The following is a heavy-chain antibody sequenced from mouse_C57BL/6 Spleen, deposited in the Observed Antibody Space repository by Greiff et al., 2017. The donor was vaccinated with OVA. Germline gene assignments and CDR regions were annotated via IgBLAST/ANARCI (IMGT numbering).Heavy chain of an antibody. CDR1: GFNIKDDY. J-gene: IGHJ3*01. V-gene: IGHV14-4*01. D-gene: IGHD4-1*01. CDR2: IDPENGDT. CDR3: TTSTNWAWFAY. Sequence: VQLQQSGAELVRPGASVKLSCTASGFNIKDDYMHWVKQRPEQGLEWIGWIDPENGDTEYASKFQGKATITADTSSNTAYLQLSSLTSEDTAVYYCTTSTNWAWFAYWGQGTLVTVSA.